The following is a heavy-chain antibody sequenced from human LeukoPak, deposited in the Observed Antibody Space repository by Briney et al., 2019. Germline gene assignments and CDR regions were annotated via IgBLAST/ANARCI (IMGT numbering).Heavy chain of an antibody. D-gene: IGHD3-9*01. J-gene: IGHJ6*02. V-gene: IGHV4-30-2*01. CDR2: IYHSGST. CDR1: GGSISSGGYS. Sequence: SQTLSLTCAVSGGSISSGGYSWSWIRQPPGKGLEWIGHIYHSGSTYYNPSLKSRVTISVDRSKNQFSLKLSSVTAADTAVYYCARDRGSLRYFDWLPDVWGQGTTVTVSS. CDR3: ARDRGSLRYFDWLPDV.